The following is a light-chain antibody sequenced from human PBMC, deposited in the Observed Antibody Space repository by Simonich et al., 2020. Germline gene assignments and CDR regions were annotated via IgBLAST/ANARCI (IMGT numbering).Light chain of an antibody. Sequence: EIVMTQSPATLSVSPGERATLSCRAGQSVSSNYLAWYQQKPGQAPRLLIYGASTRATGIPARFSGSGSGTEFTLTISSMQSEDFAVYYCQQYNNWPPYTFGKGTKLEIK. CDR2: GAS. V-gene: IGKV3-15*01. CDR3: QQYNNWPPYT. J-gene: IGKJ2*01. CDR1: QSVSSN.